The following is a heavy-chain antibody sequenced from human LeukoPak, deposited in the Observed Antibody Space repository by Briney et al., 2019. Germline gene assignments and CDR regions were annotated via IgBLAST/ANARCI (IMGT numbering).Heavy chain of an antibody. Sequence: GALRLSCAASGITFSSYAMNWVRQAPGEGLEWSSGFSGSGGNTYFADSVKGRFTISRDNSKNTLYLQMNSLRAEDTAVYYCAKDRSAARVGATPTYYFDYWGQGTLVTVSS. J-gene: IGHJ4*02. CDR1: GITFSSYA. CDR2: FSGSGGNT. D-gene: IGHD1-26*01. V-gene: IGHV3-23*01. CDR3: AKDRSAARVGATPTYYFDY.